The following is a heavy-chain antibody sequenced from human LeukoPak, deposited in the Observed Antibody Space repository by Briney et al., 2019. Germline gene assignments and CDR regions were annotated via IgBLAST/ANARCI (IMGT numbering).Heavy chain of an antibody. CDR3: ARDGHPDYGDYWAPTFTNWYFDL. V-gene: IGHV6-1*01. D-gene: IGHD4-17*01. CDR2: TYYRSKWYN. J-gene: IGHJ2*01. Sequence: SQTLSLTCAISGDSVSSNSAAWNWIRLSPSRGLEWLGRTYYRSKWYNDYAVSVKSRITINPDTSKNQFSLKLSSVTAADTAVYYCARDGHPDYGDYWAPTFTNWYFDLWGRGTLVTVSS. CDR1: GDSVSSNSAA.